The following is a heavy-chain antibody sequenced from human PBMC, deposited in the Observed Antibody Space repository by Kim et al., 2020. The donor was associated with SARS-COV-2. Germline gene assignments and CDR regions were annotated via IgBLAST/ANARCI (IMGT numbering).Heavy chain of an antibody. Sequence: NSDPTLKSQVTILVDTSKNQFSLQMNSVTAADTAIYYCARGGPSSRFFDYWGQGTLVTVSP. CDR3: ARGGPSSRFFDY. D-gene: IGHD6-6*01. J-gene: IGHJ4*02. V-gene: IGHV4-59*09.